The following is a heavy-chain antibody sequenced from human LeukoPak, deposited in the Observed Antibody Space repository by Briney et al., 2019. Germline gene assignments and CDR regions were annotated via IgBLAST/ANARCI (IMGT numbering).Heavy chain of an antibody. CDR2: ITGGGDKI. Sequence: GGSLRLSCAASGFTFDDYGMSWVRQAPGKGLEWVSAITGGGDKIYYADSVKGRFTISRDNSKNTLYLQMNTLRVEDRAVYYCAKENPVGGTNYFDYWGQGILVTVAS. CDR3: AKENPVGGTNYFDY. D-gene: IGHD1-26*01. CDR1: GFTFDDYG. V-gene: IGHV3-23*01. J-gene: IGHJ4*02.